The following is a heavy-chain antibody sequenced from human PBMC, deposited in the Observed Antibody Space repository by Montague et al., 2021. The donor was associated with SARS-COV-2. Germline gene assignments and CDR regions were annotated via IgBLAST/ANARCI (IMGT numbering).Heavy chain of an antibody. CDR3: ARDQDHHVGDNYYDAFDI. V-gene: IGHV3-7*01. Sequence: SLRLSCAASGFKFSDYWMIWIRQAPGKGLEWVANIRHDGSLKYLTDFVKGRFTISRDNAKKSLYLQMNSLRVEDTAIYCCARDQDHHVGDNYYDAFDIWGQGTMVAVSS. D-gene: IGHD2-21*01. CDR1: GFKFSDYW. J-gene: IGHJ3*02. CDR2: IRHDGSLK.